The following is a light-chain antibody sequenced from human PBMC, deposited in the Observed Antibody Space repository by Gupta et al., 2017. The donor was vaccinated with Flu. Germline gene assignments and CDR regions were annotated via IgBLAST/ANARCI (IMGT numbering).Light chain of an antibody. V-gene: IGLV3-25*02. CDR3: QAADSSDNCV. Sequence: SSALPPPPSVSVSPGKTARITCSGDALPKQYASWYQPKAGQTPMIVIYQDSERPAGIPGRFSGSRSGTTVTVTISGGKEEEEADYYGQAADSSDNCVFGGGTKLTVL. CDR1: ALPKQY. J-gene: IGLJ3*02. CDR2: QDS.